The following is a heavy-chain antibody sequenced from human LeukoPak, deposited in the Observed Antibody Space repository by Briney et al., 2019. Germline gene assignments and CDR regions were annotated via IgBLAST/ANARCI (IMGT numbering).Heavy chain of an antibody. CDR1: GFTFSSYA. V-gene: IGHV3-23*01. CDR2: ISGSGGST. J-gene: IGHJ4*02. D-gene: IGHD5-12*01. CDR3: AKGSGYSGYDFLDY. Sequence: GGSLRLSCAASGFTFSSYAMSWVRQAPGKGLEWVSAISGSGGSTYYADSVKGWFTISRDNSKNTLYLQMNSLRAEDTAVYYCAKGSGYSGYDFLDYWGQGTLVTVSS.